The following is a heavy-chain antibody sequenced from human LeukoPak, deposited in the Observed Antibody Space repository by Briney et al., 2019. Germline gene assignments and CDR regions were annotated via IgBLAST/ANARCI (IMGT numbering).Heavy chain of an antibody. CDR3: ARGTLGYCSGGSCPTYYYYYYMDV. CDR2: INSDGSST. D-gene: IGHD2-15*01. J-gene: IGHJ6*03. V-gene: IGHV3-74*01. CDR1: GFTFSSYW. Sequence: GGSLRLSCAASGFTFSSYWMHWVRHAPGKGLVWVSRINSDGSSTSYADSVKGRFTIPRDNAKNTLYLQMNSLRAEDTAVYYCARGTLGYCSGGSCPTYYYYYYMDVWGKGTTVTVSS.